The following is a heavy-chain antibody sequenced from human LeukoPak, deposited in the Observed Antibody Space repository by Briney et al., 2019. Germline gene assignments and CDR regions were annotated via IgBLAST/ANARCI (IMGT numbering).Heavy chain of an antibody. CDR2: ISASDGST. Sequence: GGSLRLSCAASGFTFSSSAMSWVRQVPGKGLEWVSGISASDGSTSYADSVRGRFTISRDNSKNTLYVQMNSLRDEDTAVYYCARWGTMVRGDMFDYWGQGTLVTVSS. J-gene: IGHJ4*02. D-gene: IGHD3-10*01. CDR1: GFTFSSSA. V-gene: IGHV3-23*01. CDR3: ARWGTMVRGDMFDY.